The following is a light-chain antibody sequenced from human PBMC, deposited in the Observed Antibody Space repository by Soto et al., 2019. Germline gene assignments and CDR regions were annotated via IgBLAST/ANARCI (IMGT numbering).Light chain of an antibody. CDR2: EVS. CDR1: SSDVGGYNY. CDR3: SSFTSIKTWV. V-gene: IGLV2-14*01. Sequence: QSALTQPASVSGSPGQSITISCTGTSSDVGGYNYVSWYQQHPGKAPKLMIYEVSNRPSGVSNRFSGSKSGNTASLTISGLQTEDEDYYNCSSFTSIKTWVFGGGTKLTVL. J-gene: IGLJ3*02.